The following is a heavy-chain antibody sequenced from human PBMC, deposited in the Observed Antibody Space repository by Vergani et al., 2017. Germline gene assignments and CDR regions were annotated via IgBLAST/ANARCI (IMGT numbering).Heavy chain of an antibody. V-gene: IGHV3-30*18. D-gene: IGHD2-2*02. CDR2: ISYDGSNK. CDR1: GFTFSSYG. CDR3: AKDISGVVVPAAIQPSFDY. J-gene: IGHJ4*02. Sequence: QVQLVESGGGVVQPGRSLRLPCAASGFTFSSYGMHWVRQAPGKGLEWVAVISYDGSNKYYADSVKGRFTISRDNSKNTLYLQMNSLRAEDTVVYYCAKDISGVVVPAAIQPSFDYWGQGALVTVSS.